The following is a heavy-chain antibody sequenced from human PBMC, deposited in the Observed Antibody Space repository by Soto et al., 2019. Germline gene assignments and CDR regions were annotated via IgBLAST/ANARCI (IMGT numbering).Heavy chain of an antibody. V-gene: IGHV1-69*01. CDR2: IIPIFGTA. Sequence: QVQLVQSGAEVKKPGSSVKVSCKASGGTFSSYAISWVRQAPGQGLEWMGGIIPIFGTANYAQKFQGRVTITADESTSTAYMELSSLRSEDTAVYYCARATTPYYDYVWGKDAFDIWGQGTMVTVSS. J-gene: IGHJ3*02. CDR3: ARATTPYYDYVWGKDAFDI. CDR1: GGTFSSYA. D-gene: IGHD3-16*01.